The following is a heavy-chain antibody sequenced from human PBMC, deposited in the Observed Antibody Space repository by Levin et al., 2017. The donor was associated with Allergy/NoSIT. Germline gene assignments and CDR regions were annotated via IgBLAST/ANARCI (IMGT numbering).Heavy chain of an antibody. V-gene: IGHV4-34*01. CDR1: GGSLSDYF. CDR3: ARAWGRGDHFDH. Sequence: SETLSLTCAVYGGSLSDYFWIWIRQSPVKGLEWIGEIKYDGFTNYNPSLGSRVAISLDMSKNQFALKLSSVTAAGTAVYYCARAWGRGDHFDHWGRGSPVTVSS. CDR2: IKYDGFT. J-gene: IGHJ4*02. D-gene: IGHD2-21*02.